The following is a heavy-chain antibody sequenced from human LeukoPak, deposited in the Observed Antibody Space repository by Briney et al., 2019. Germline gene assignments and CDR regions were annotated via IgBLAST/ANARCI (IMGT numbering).Heavy chain of an antibody. CDR2: ISYDGSNK. J-gene: IGHJ3*02. D-gene: IGHD2-15*01. V-gene: IGHV3-30*01. CDR3: ARFPQDIVAPFDAFDI. CDR1: GFSFNTYA. Sequence: GGSLRLSCAASGFSFNTYAMSWVRQAPGKGLEWVAVISYDGSNKYYADSVKGRFTISRDNSKNTLYLQMNSLRAEDTAVYYCARFPQDIVAPFDAFDIWGQGIMVTVSS.